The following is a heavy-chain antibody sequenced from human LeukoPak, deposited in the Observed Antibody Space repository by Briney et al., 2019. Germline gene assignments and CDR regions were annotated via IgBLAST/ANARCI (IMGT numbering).Heavy chain of an antibody. J-gene: IGHJ2*01. CDR3: ARQYSDILTGYHRGELYWYFDL. V-gene: IGHV4-59*08. D-gene: IGHD3-9*01. Sequence: SETLSLTCTVSGGSISSYYWSWIRQPPGKGLEWIGYIYYSGSTNYNPSLKSRITISVDTSKNQFSLKLSSVTAADTAVYYCARQYSDILTGYHRGELYWYFDLWGRGTLVTVSS. CDR1: GGSISSYY. CDR2: IYYSGST.